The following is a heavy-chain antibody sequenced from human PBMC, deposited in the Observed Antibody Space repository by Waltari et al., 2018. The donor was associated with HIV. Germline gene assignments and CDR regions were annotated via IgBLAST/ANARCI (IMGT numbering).Heavy chain of an antibody. Sequence: EVQLLESGGGLVQPGGSLRLSCAASGFTFSSYAMSWVRQAPGKGLEWVSAISGSGGSTYYADSVKGRFTISRDNSKNTLYLQMNSLRAEDTAVYYCAKDRSHYDFWSGYYYYGMDVWGQGTTVTVSS. J-gene: IGHJ6*02. CDR1: GFTFSSYA. V-gene: IGHV3-23*01. CDR3: AKDRSHYDFWSGYYYYGMDV. CDR2: ISGSGGST. D-gene: IGHD3-3*01.